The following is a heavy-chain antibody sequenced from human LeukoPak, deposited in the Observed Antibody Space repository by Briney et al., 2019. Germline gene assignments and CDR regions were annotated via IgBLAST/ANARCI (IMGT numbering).Heavy chain of an antibody. CDR1: GFTFSSYA. CDR2: ISGSGGST. Sequence: PGGTLRLSCAASGFTFSSYAMSWVRQAPGKGLEWVSAISGSGGSTYYADSVKGRFTNSIDNSKNTLYLQMNSLRAEDTAVYYCAKEEAVAAIPFDYWGQGTLVTVAS. CDR3: AKEEAVAAIPFDY. D-gene: IGHD6-19*01. V-gene: IGHV3-23*01. J-gene: IGHJ4*02.